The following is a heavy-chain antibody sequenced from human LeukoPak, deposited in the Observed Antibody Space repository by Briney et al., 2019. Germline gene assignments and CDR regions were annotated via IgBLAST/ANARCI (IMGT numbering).Heavy chain of an antibody. V-gene: IGHV3-23*01. CDR1: GFTFSSYA. D-gene: IGHD3-3*01. CDR2: ISGSGGST. CDR3: AKDPLITIFGVVTTYFDD. Sequence: GGSLRLSCAASGFTFSSYAMSWVRQAPGKGLEWVSAISGSGGSTYYADSVKGRFTISRDNSKNTLYLQMNSLRAEDTAVYYCAKDPLITIFGVVTTYFDDWGQGTLVTVSS. J-gene: IGHJ4*02.